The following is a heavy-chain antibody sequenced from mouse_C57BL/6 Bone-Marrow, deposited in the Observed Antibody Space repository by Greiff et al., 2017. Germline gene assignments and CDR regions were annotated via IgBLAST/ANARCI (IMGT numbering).Heavy chain of an antibody. CDR3: ARYQGNYGFAY. V-gene: IGHV1-81*01. D-gene: IGHD2-1*01. CDR2: IYPRSGNT. CDR1: GYTFTSYG. J-gene: IGHJ3*01. Sequence: QVQLKESGAELARPGASVKLSCKASGYTFTSYGLSWVKQRTGQGLEWIGEIYPRSGNTYYNEKFKGKATLTADKSSSTAYMELRSLTSEDSAVYFCARYQGNYGFAYWGQGTLVTVSA.